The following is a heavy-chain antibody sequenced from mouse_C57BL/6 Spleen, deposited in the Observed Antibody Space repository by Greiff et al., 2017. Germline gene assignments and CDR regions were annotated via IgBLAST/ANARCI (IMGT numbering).Heavy chain of an antibody. V-gene: IGHV5-9-1*02. CDR3: TRANGSSYGYAMDY. CDR2: ISSGGDYI. D-gene: IGHD1-1*01. J-gene: IGHJ4*01. CDR1: GFTFSSYA. Sequence: EVMLVESGEGLVKPGGSLKLSCAASGFTFSSYAMSWVRQTPEKRLEWVAYISSGGDYIYYADTVQGRFTISRYNARNTLYLQMSSLKSEDTAMYYCTRANGSSYGYAMDYWGQGTSVTVSS.